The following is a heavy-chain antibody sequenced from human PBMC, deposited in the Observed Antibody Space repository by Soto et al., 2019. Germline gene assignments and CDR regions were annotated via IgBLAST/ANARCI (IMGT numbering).Heavy chain of an antibody. CDR3: VGFGPGADYYYYGMDV. V-gene: IGHV4-39*01. CDR2: IYYSGST. Sequence: QLQLQESGPGLVKPSETLSLTCTVSGGSISSSSYYWGWIRQPPGKGLEWIGSIYYSGSTYYNPSLKSRVTISVDTSKNQFSLKLSSVTAADTAVYYCVGFGPGADYYYYGMDVWGQGTTVTVSS. J-gene: IGHJ6*02. D-gene: IGHD3-10*01. CDR1: GGSISSSSYY.